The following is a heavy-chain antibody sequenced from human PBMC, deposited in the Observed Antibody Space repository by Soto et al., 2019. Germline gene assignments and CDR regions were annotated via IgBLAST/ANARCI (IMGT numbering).Heavy chain of an antibody. J-gene: IGHJ2*01. D-gene: IGHD5-18*01. CDR3: ARDPLWGTAMVLWYFDL. V-gene: IGHV3-30-3*01. CDR2: ISYDGSNK. Sequence: QVQLVESGGGVVQPGRSLRLSCAASGFTFSSYAMHWVRQAPSKGREWVAVISYDGSNKYYADSVKGRFTISRDNSKNTLYLQMNSLRAEDTAVYYCARDPLWGTAMVLWYFDLWGRGTLATVSS. CDR1: GFTFSSYA.